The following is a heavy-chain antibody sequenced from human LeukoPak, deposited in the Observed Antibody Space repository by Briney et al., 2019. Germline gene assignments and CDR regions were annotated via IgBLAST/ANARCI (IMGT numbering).Heavy chain of an antibody. Sequence: SETLSLTCTVSGGSISSYYWSWIRQPPGKGLEWIGYIYYSGSTNYNPSLKSRVTISVDTSKNQFSLKLSSVTAADTAVYYCARDGVDDYGDYYFDYWGQGTLVTVSS. CDR2: IYYSGST. J-gene: IGHJ4*02. D-gene: IGHD4-17*01. CDR1: GGSISSYY. CDR3: ARDGVDDYGDYYFDY. V-gene: IGHV4-59*12.